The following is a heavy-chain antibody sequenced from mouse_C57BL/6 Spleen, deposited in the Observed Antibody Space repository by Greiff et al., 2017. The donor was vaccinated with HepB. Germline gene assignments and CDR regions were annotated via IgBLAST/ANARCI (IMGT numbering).Heavy chain of an antibody. V-gene: IGHV5-16*01. J-gene: IGHJ1*03. CDR3: ARDSLHYYGSSYWYFDV. Sequence: EVMLVESEGGLVQPGSSMKLSCTASGFTFSDYYMAWVRQVPEKGLEWVANINYDGSSTYYLDSLKSRFIISRDNAKNILYLQMSSLKSEDTATYYCARDSLHYYGSSYWYFDVWGTGTTVTVSS. D-gene: IGHD1-1*01. CDR2: INYDGSST. CDR1: GFTFSDYY.